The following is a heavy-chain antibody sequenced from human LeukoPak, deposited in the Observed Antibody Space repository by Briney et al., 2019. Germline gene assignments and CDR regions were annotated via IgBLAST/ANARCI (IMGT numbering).Heavy chain of an antibody. Sequence: GALRLSCAASGFTVSSNYMSWVRQAPGKGLEWVSAISGSGGSTYYANSVKGRFTISRDNSKNTLYLQMNSLRAEDTAVYYCAKDDGSTSCYAWGQGTTVTVSS. CDR3: AKDDGSTSCYA. CDR1: GFTVSSNY. D-gene: IGHD2-2*01. CDR2: ISGSGGST. V-gene: IGHV3-23*01. J-gene: IGHJ6*02.